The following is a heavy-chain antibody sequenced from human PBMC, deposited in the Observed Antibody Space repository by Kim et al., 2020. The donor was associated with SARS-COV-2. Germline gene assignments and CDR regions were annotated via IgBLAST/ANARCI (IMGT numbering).Heavy chain of an antibody. CDR3: ARGRGVAYNNWFDP. D-gene: IGHD3-10*01. V-gene: IGHV4-34*01. CDR2: INHSGST. CDR1: GGSFSGYY. J-gene: IGHJ5*02. Sequence: SETLSLTCAVYGGSFSGYYWSWIRQPPGKGLEWIGEINHSGSTNYNPSLKSRVTISVDTSKNQFSLKLSSVTAADTAVYYCARGRGVAYNNWFDPWGQGTLVTVSS.